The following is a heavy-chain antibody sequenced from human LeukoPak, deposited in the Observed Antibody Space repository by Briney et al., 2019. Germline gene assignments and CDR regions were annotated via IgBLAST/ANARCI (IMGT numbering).Heavy chain of an antibody. CDR3: ARLVAANYFDY. Sequence: SETLSLTCTVSVGSPRNDYCSWIRQPPGQELEGIGYIYYSGSTKYNPSLQSRVTISVATSKNQFSLKLSSVTAADTAVYYCARLVAANYFDYWGQGTLVTVSS. V-gene: IGHV4-59*08. J-gene: IGHJ4*02. CDR2: IYYSGST. D-gene: IGHD5-12*01. CDR1: VGSPRNDY.